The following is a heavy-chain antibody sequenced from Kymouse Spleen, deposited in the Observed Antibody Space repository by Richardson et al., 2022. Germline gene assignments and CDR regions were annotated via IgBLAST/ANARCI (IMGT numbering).Heavy chain of an antibody. D-gene: IGHD5-12*01. CDR1: GFTFSGSA. CDR3: TRGYSGYDFFDY. V-gene: IGHV3-73*02. Sequence: EVQLVESGGGLVQPGGSLKLSCAASGFTFSGSAMHWVRQASGKGLEWVGRIRSKANSYATAYAASVKGRFTISRDDSKNTAYLQMNSLKTEDTAVYYCTRGYSGYDFFDYWGQGTLVTVSS. J-gene: IGHJ4*02. CDR2: IRSKANSYAT.